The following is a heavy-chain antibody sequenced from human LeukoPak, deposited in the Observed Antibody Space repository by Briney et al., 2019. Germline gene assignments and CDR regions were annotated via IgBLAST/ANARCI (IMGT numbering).Heavy chain of an antibody. CDR3: AADEFAY. J-gene: IGHJ4*02. CDR2: IGSGT. CDR1: GFTFSSYA. V-gene: IGHV3-23*01. Sequence: GGSLRLSCGASGFTFSSYAMSWVRQAPGKGLEWVSAIGSGTYYADSVKGRFTISRDNSKNTLYLQMNSLRAEDTAVYYCAADEFAYWGQETLVTVSS.